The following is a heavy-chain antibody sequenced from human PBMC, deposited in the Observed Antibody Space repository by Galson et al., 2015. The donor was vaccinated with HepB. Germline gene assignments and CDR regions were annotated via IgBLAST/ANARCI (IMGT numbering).Heavy chain of an antibody. D-gene: IGHD6-19*01. CDR2: IYYSGST. V-gene: IGHV4-39*01. CDR3: ARRSSSGRYGGYFDY. J-gene: IGHJ4*02. Sequence: SETLSLTCTVSGGSISSSCYYWGWIRQPPGKGLEWIGSIYYSGSTYYNPSLKSRVTISVDTSKNQFSLKLSSVTAADTAVYYCARRSSSGRYGGYFDYWGQGTLVTVSS. CDR1: GGSISSSCYY.